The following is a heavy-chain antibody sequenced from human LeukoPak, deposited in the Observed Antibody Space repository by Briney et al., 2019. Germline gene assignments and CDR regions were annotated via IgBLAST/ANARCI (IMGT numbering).Heavy chain of an antibody. Sequence: SESLSLTCAVYGGSFSGYYWSWIRQPPGKGLEWIGEINHSGSTNYNPSLKSRVTISVDTSKNQFSLKLSSVTAADTAVYYCARARGALGYCSSTSCSTLGAFDIWGQGTMVTVSS. V-gene: IGHV4-34*01. CDR1: GGSFSGYY. D-gene: IGHD2-2*01. J-gene: IGHJ3*02. CDR3: ARARGALGYCSSTSCSTLGAFDI. CDR2: INHSGST.